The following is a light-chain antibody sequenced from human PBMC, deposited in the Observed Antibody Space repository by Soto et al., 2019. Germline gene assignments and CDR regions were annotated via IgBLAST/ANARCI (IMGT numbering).Light chain of an antibody. CDR2: GTS. V-gene: IGKV1-39*01. Sequence: DIVMTQSPSSLSASVGDRVTITCRASQSILRYLNWYQQKPGKAPKLLIYGTSTLHSGVPSRFSGSGSGTDFTLTITTLQPEDFATYYCQQTYTTPCSFGQGTKLETK. J-gene: IGKJ2*04. CDR1: QSILRY. CDR3: QQTYTTPCS.